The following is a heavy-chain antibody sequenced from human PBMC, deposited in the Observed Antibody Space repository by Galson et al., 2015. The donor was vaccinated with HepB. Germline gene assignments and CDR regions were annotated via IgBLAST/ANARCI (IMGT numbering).Heavy chain of an antibody. CDR2: IGYGGGST. V-gene: IGHV3-23*01. CDR3: AKDRGGGWLHDAFDI. Sequence: SLRLSCAASGLTFSNYALSWVRQAPGKGLEWVSAIGYGGGSTYYADSLRGRFTISRDNSKDTLYLQMNSLRAEDTAVYYCAKDRGGGWLHDAFDIWGQGTMVTVSS. CDR1: GLTFSNYA. J-gene: IGHJ3*02. D-gene: IGHD6-19*01.